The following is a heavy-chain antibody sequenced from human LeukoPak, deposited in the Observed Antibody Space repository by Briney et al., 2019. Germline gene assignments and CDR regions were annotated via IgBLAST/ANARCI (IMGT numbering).Heavy chain of an antibody. CDR1: GFTFSDYW. CDR3: ARAGAYRFDS. Sequence: GSLRLSCAASGFTFSDYWMHWVRQAPGKGLVWVSIINTDTRGTYYADSVKGRFTISRDNAKSALYLQMNSLTAEDTAVYYCARAGAYRFDSWGQGTLVTVSS. J-gene: IGHJ4*02. V-gene: IGHV3-74*01. CDR2: INTDTRGT. D-gene: IGHD3-16*01.